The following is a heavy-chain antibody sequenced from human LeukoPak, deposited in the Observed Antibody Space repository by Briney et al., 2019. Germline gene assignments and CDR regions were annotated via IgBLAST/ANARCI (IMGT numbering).Heavy chain of an antibody. CDR1: GGSISSYY. V-gene: IGHV4-4*07. CDR3: ARDRGGSIAAAGYFDY. Sequence: ETLSLTCTVSGGSISSYYWSWIRQPAGKGLEWIGRIYTSGSTNYNPSLKSRVTISVDTSKNQFSLKLSSVTAADTAVYYCARDRGGSIAAAGYFDYWGQGTLVTASS. D-gene: IGHD6-13*01. J-gene: IGHJ4*02. CDR2: IYTSGST.